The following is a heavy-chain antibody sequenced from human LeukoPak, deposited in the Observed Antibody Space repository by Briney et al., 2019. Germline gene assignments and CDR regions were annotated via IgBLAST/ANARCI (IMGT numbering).Heavy chain of an antibody. CDR1: GFTFSSYA. D-gene: IGHD5-18*01. V-gene: IGHV3-23*01. CDR3: AKDLIGYSYASLYFDY. J-gene: IGHJ4*02. CDR2: ISGSGGST. Sequence: GGTLRLSCAASGFTFSSYAMSWVRQAPGKGLEGVSAISGSGGSTYYEDSVKGRFTISRDNSKNTLYLQMNSLRAEDTAVYYCAKDLIGYSYASLYFDYWGQGTLVTVSS.